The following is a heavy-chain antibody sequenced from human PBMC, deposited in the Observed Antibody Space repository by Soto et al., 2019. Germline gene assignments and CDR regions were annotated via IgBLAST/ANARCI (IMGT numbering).Heavy chain of an antibody. CDR1: GFTFSSYA. D-gene: IGHD3-22*01. CDR2: ISGSGVIT. J-gene: IGHJ4*02. V-gene: IGHV3-23*01. CDR3: AKDPLYEREIY. Sequence: GGSLRLSCAASGFTFSSYAMSWVRQVPGKGLEWVSAISGSGVITHYADSVKGRFTISRDNSKNTLYLEMNSLRAEDTAIYYCAKDPLYEREIYWGQGTLVTVS.